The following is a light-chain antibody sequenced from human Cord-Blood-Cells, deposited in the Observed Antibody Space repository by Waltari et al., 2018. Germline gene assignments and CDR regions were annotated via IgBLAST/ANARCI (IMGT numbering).Light chain of an antibody. CDR1: SSDVVGYNY. V-gene: IGLV2-11*01. CDR2: DVS. J-gene: IGLJ1*01. CDR3: CSYAGSYTRYV. Sequence: QYALTQPRSVSGSPGQSVTISCTGTSSDVVGYNYVSWYQQHPGKAPKLMIYDVSKRPSGVPDRFSGSKSGNTASLTISGLQAEDEADYYCCSYAGSYTRYVFGTGTKVTVL.